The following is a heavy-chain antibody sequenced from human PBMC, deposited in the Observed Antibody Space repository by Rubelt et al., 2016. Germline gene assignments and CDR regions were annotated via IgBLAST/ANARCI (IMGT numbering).Heavy chain of an antibody. D-gene: IGHD3-10*01. V-gene: IGHV3-74*01. CDR3: YGRTYFDI. CDR2: INSDGSRT. J-gene: IGHJ3*02. CDR1: GFTFSSYW. Sequence: EVQLVESGGGLVQPGGSLRLSCAASGFTFSSYWMHWVRQGPGKGLVWVSRINSDGSRTNYADSVKGRFTISRDNAKNTLYLQINSLRAEDTAVYYCYGRTYFDIWGQGTMVTVSS.